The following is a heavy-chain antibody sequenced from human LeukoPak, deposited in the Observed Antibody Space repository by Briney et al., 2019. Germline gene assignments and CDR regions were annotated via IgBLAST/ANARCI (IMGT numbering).Heavy chain of an antibody. J-gene: IGHJ5*02. V-gene: IGHV1-18*01. CDR3: ARGLLTAVGLSYWFDP. Sequence: ASVKVSCKASGYTFTNFGISWVRQAPGQGLEWMGWISTYNGNTNYAQNLQGRVTMTTDTFTSTAYMELTSLRSDDTAVYYCARGLLTAVGLSYWFDPWGQGTLVTVSS. CDR2: ISTYNGNT. CDR1: GYTFTNFG. D-gene: IGHD6-13*01.